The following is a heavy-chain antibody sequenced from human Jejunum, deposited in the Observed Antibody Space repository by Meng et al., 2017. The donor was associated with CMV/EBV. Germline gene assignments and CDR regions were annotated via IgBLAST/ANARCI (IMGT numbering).Heavy chain of an antibody. CDR2: IYYRRST. V-gene: IGHV4-61*01. Sequence: LPCTVSGGSVRSGRYFWSWIRQPPGKGLEWIGYIYYRRSTSYNPSLKSRVTISIDTSKNQLSLKLSSVTAADTAVYYCARGWGWFDPWGQGTLVTVSS. CDR1: GGSVRSGRYF. CDR3: ARGWGWFDP. D-gene: IGHD3-16*01. J-gene: IGHJ5*02.